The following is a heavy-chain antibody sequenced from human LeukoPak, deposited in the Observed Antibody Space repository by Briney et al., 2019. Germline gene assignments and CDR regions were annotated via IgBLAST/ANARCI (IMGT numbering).Heavy chain of an antibody. CDR1: GFTFDDYA. V-gene: IGHV3-9*01. Sequence: PGGSLRLSCAASGFTFDDYAMHWVRQAPGKGLEWVSGISWNSGSIGYADSVKGRFTISRDNAKNSLYLQMNSLRAEGTALYYCAKVGSITIAHLPEYWGQGTLVTVSS. J-gene: IGHJ4*02. CDR3: AKVGSITIAHLPEY. CDR2: ISWNSGSI. D-gene: IGHD3-3*01.